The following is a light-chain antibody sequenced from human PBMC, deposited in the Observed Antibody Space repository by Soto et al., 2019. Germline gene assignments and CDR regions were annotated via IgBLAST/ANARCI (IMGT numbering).Light chain of an antibody. CDR3: QQYNTYRT. J-gene: IGKJ1*01. CDR1: QSISSW. Sequence: DIQMTQSPSSVGDRVTITCRASQSISSWLAWYQQKPGKAPKLLIYKASNLESGVPSRFSGIGSGTEFTLTISSLQPDDFATYYCQQYNTYRTFGQGTKVDIK. CDR2: KAS. V-gene: IGKV1-5*03.